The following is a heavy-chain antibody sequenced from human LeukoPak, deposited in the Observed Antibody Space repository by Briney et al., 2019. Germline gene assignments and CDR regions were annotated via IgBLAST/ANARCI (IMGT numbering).Heavy chain of an antibody. CDR2: MNPNSGNT. J-gene: IGHJ5*02. V-gene: IGHV1-8*01. Sequence: ASVKVSCKASGYTFTTYDINWVRQATGQGLEWMGWMNPNSGNTGYTQKFQGRVTMTRNTSISTAYMGLSSLRSEDTAVHYCARGRGSGHKENWFDPWGQGTLVTVSS. CDR1: GYTFTTYD. CDR3: ARGRGSGHKENWFDP. D-gene: IGHD6-19*01.